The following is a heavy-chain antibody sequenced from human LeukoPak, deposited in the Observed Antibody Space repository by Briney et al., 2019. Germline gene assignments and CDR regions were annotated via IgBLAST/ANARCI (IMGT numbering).Heavy chain of an antibody. CDR1: GFTFSSYG. CDR3: ARDSDWAFDN. CDR2: INHNAETI. V-gene: IGHV3-48*02. J-gene: IGHJ4*02. D-gene: IGHD2-21*02. Sequence: GGSLRLSCAASGFTFSSYGMNWVRQAPGKGLEWVSYINHNAETIYYADSVKGRFTISRDNAKNVLYLQMNRLRDGDTAVYFCARDSDWAFDNWGQGTLVTVSS.